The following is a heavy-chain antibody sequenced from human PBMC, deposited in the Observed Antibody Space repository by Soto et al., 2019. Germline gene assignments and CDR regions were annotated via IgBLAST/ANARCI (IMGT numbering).Heavy chain of an antibody. J-gene: IGHJ6*02. D-gene: IGHD6-6*01. CDR2: IIPIFDKP. CDR1: GGSFYNYA. V-gene: IGHV1-69*06. CDR3: ARRTGLAARLASPAYYGLDV. Sequence: QVHLVQSGAEVKKPGSSVKVSCEASGGSFYNYAVTWVRQAPGQGLEWVGSIIPIFDKPNFAQKFQGRFTITADKSTSIAYMELNSLTSGDTAVYYCARRTGLAARLASPAYYGLDVWGQGTTVIVSS.